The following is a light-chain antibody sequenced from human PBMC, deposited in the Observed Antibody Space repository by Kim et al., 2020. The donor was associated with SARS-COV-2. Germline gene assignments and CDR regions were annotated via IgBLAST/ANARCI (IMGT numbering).Light chain of an antibody. CDR3: NSRDSSTNQLV. J-gene: IGLJ3*02. CDR2: GKN. Sequence: SSELTQDLAVSVALGQTVRITCQGDSLRSSYASWYQQKPGQAPVVVIYGKNNRLSGIPDRFSGSTSGDTASLTITGAQAEDEADYYCNSRDSSTNQLVFGGGTQLTVL. V-gene: IGLV3-19*01. CDR1: SLRSSY.